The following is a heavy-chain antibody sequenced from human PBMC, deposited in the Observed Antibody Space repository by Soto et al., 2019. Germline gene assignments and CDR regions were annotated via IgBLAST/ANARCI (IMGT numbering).Heavy chain of an antibody. CDR2: IKQDKSAK. V-gene: IGHV3-7*05. D-gene: IGHD3-22*01. J-gene: IGHJ4*02. CDR3: ARGYHDDSGYYYFDS. CDR1: GFTFSRFW. Sequence: GGSLRLSCAASGFTFSRFWMNWLRQAPGKELKRVTNIKQDKSAKYYVDTVKGRFTNSRDKDENSMKLKMNSLRVEETAVYYCARGYHDDSGYYYFDSWGQGTLVTVPQ.